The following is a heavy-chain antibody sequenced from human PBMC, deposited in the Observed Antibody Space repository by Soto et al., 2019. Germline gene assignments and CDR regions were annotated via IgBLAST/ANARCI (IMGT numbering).Heavy chain of an antibody. CDR3: ARQGSSGWNRFDY. D-gene: IGHD6-19*01. CDR1: GYIFTSYW. V-gene: IGHV5-51*01. CDR2: IYPGDSDT. Sequence: PGEPLKISCKGSGYIFTSYWIGWVRQMPGKGLEWMGIIYPGDSDTRYSPSFQGQVTISADKSISTAYLQWSSLKASDTAMYYCARQGSSGWNRFDYWGQGTLVTVSS. J-gene: IGHJ4*02.